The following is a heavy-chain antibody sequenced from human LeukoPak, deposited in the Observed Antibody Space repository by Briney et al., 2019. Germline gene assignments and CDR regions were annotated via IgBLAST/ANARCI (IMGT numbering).Heavy chain of an antibody. Sequence: GGSLRLSCAASGFTFSNYAMCWVRQAPGKGLEWVSVVTGSGGSVYYVDSVKGRFAISRDNSKSTLYLQMNSLRAEDTAVYYCAKGRLGELSLFDYWGQGTLVTVSS. D-gene: IGHD3-16*02. J-gene: IGHJ4*02. CDR2: VTGSGGSV. CDR1: GFTFSNYA. CDR3: AKGRLGELSLFDY. V-gene: IGHV3-23*01.